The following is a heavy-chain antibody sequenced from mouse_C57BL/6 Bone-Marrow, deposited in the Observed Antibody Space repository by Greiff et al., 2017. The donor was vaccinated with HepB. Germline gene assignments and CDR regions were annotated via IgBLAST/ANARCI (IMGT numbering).Heavy chain of an antibody. V-gene: IGHV1-15*01. Sequence: QVQLKESGAELVRPGASVTLSCKASGYTFTDYEMHWVKQTPVHGLEWIGAIDPETGGTAYNQKFKGKAILTADKSSSTAYMELRSLTSEDSAVYYCTQTGTPYFDYWGQGTTLTVSS. CDR1: GYTFTDYE. J-gene: IGHJ2*01. D-gene: IGHD4-1*01. CDR3: TQTGTPYFDY. CDR2: IDPETGGT.